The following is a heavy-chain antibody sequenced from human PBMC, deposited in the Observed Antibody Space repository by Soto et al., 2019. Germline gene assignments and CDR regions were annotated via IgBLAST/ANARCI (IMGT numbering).Heavy chain of an antibody. CDR2: ISYDGSNK. CDR3: AKGDMGVVAAIPSYYYYYGMDV. CDR1: GFTFSSYG. Sequence: GGSLRLSCAASGFTFSSYGMHWVRQAPGKGLEWVAVISYDGSNKYYADSVKGRFTISRDNSKNTLYLQMNSLRAEDTAVYYCAKGDMGVVAAIPSYYYYYGMDVWGQGTTVTVSS. J-gene: IGHJ6*02. V-gene: IGHV3-30*18. D-gene: IGHD2-15*01.